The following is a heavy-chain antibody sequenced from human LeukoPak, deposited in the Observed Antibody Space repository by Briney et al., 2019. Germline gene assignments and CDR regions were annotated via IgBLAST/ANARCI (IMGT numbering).Heavy chain of an antibody. Sequence: GGSLRLSCAASGFTFSSYSMNWVRQAPGKGLEWVSSISSSSSYIYYADSVKGRFTISRDNAKNSLYLQMNSLRAEDTAVYYCAREGTTGEAFDIWGQGTMVTVSS. D-gene: IGHD2/OR15-2a*01. J-gene: IGHJ3*02. CDR3: AREGTTGEAFDI. V-gene: IGHV3-21*01. CDR2: ISSSSSYI. CDR1: GFTFSSYS.